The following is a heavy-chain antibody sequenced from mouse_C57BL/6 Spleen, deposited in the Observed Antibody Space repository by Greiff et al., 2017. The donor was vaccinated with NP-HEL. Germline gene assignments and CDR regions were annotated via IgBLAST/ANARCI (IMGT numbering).Heavy chain of an antibody. CDR1: GYTFTSYG. CDR3: ARVGSNYDAMDY. V-gene: IGHV1-81*01. CDR2: IYPRSGNT. Sequence: VQGVESGAELARPGASVKLSCKASGYTFTSYGISWVKQRTGQGLEWIGEIYPRSGNTYYNEKFKGKATLTADKSSSTAYMELRSLTSEDSAVYFCARVGSNYDAMDYWGQGTSVTVSS. D-gene: IGHD2-5*01. J-gene: IGHJ4*01.